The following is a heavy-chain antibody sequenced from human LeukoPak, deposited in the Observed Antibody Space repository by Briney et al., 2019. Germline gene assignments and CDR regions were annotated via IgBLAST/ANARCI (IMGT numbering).Heavy chain of an antibody. J-gene: IGHJ6*02. CDR3: ARVNRRGRHYYYGMDV. Sequence: SETLSLTCTVSGGSISGYYWSWIRQPPGKGLEWIGYIYYSGSTNYNPSLKSRVTISVDTSKNQFSLKLSSVTAADTAVYYCARVNRRGRHYYYGMDVWGQGTTVTVSS. V-gene: IGHV4-59*01. CDR1: GGSISGYY. CDR2: IYYSGST. D-gene: IGHD1-14*01.